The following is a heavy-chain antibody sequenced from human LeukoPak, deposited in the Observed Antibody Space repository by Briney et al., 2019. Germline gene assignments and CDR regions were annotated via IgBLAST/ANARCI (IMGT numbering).Heavy chain of an antibody. CDR1: GFTFSSYG. CDR2: IWYDGSNK. D-gene: IGHD4-23*01. J-gene: IGHJ4*02. Sequence: GGSLRLSCAASGFTFSSYGMHWVRQAPGKGLEWGSLIWYDGSNKYFADSVKGRFTISRDNSKNTLYLQMYSLRGEDTGVYFCAREYGGNTYYFDYWGQGTLVTVSS. CDR3: AREYGGNTYYFDY. V-gene: IGHV3-33*01.